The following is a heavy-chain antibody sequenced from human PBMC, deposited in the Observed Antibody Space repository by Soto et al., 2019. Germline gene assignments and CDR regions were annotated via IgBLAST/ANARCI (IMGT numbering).Heavy chain of an antibody. CDR1: GFSISDSW. CDR2: IKSKTDGGTT. J-gene: IGHJ4*02. CDR3: TTYDYIRGNYRVRWAY. V-gene: IGHV3-15*01. D-gene: IGHD3-16*02. Sequence: EVQLVESGGGLVKPGGSLRVSCAASGFSISDSWMSWVRQAPGKGLEWVARIKSKTDGGTTDYAAPVTGRFTISRDDSKNTQSLQMNSLKTEDTALYYCTTYDYIRGNYRVRWAYWGLGTMVTVSS.